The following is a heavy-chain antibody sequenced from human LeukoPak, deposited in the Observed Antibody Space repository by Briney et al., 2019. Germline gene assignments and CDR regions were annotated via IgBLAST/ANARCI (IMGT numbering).Heavy chain of an antibody. D-gene: IGHD3-22*01. CDR2: INHSGST. Sequence: SETLSLTCTVSGGSISSSSYYWSWIRQPPGKGLEWIGEINHSGSTNYNPSLKSRVTISVDTSKNQFSLKLSSVTAADTAVYYCSIVVVKSVHRYWGQGTLVTVSS. V-gene: IGHV4-39*07. CDR1: GGSISSSSYY. J-gene: IGHJ4*02. CDR3: SIVVVKSVHRY.